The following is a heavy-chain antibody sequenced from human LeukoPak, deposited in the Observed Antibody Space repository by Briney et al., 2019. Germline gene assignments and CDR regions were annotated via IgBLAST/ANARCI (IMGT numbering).Heavy chain of an antibody. CDR3: ARELYYDSIRGLDY. V-gene: IGHV3-33*01. CDR1: GFTFSSYS. Sequence: GGSLRLSCAASGFTFSSYSMPWVRQAPGKGLEWVAVIWYDGSNKYYADSVKGRFTISRDNSKNTLYLQMNSLRAEDTAVYYCARELYYDSIRGLDYWGQGTLVTVSS. CDR2: IWYDGSNK. J-gene: IGHJ4*02. D-gene: IGHD3-22*01.